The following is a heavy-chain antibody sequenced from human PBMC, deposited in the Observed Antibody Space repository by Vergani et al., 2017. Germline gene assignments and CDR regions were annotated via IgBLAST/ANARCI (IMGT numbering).Heavy chain of an antibody. V-gene: IGHV4-38-2*02. CDR1: GSSISGGYY. CDR2: IYHSGVT. J-gene: IGHJ5*02. Sequence: QVQLQESGPGVVRPSGTLSLKCSVSGSSISGGYYWAWFRQTPGKGLEWIGQIYHSGVTHYNPSFKTRFTMSVAASKNQFSPELDSVTAADTAIYYCASTPPANDTPAWFAPWGRGIRVTVSS. CDR3: ASTPPANDTPAWFAP. D-gene: IGHD3-22*01.